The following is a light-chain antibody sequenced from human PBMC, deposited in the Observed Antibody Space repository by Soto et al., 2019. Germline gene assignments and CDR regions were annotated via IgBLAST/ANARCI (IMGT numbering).Light chain of an antibody. J-gene: IGKJ5*01. CDR2: GAS. V-gene: IGKV3-20*01. CDR3: QQYAFPPNT. CDR1: QSVSSSY. Sequence: ILVTQSPSALSFYPVERATLCCRSSQSVSSSYLAWYQQKPGQAPRLLISGASSRATGIPDRFSGSGSGTDFTLTISRLEPEDFAVYFCQQYAFPPNTFGQGTRLEIK.